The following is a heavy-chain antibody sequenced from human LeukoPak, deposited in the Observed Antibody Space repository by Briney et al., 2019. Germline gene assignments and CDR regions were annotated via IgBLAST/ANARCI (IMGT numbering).Heavy chain of an antibody. Sequence: GEFLKISCKGSGYSFTSYWIGWVRQMPGKGLEWMGIIYPGDSDTRYSPSFQGQVTISADKSISTAYLQWSSLKASDTAMYYCARGVGYCSGGSCYEVYDYWGQGTLVTVSS. CDR2: IYPGDSDT. CDR3: ARGVGYCSGGSCYEVYDY. J-gene: IGHJ4*02. V-gene: IGHV5-51*01. D-gene: IGHD2-15*01. CDR1: GYSFTSYW.